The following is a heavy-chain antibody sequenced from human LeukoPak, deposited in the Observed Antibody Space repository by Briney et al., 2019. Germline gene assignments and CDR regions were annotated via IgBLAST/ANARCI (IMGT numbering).Heavy chain of an antibody. CDR3: VTHEVTIITRSTFDY. Sequence: GGSLRLSCAASGFGFSNYWMSWVRQAPGKGLEWLDNIKQDETEKYYADSVKGRFTISRDNAQNSLYLQMNSLRAEDTAVYYCVTHEVTIITRSTFDYWGQGTLVTVSS. J-gene: IGHJ4*02. V-gene: IGHV3-7*01. D-gene: IGHD3-16*02. CDR2: IKQDETEK. CDR1: GFGFSNYW.